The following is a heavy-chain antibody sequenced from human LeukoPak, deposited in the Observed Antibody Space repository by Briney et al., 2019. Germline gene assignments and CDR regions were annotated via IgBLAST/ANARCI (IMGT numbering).Heavy chain of an antibody. CDR1: GFTFHDYY. Sequence: GGSPRLSCAASGFTFHDYYMSWIRQAPGKGLEWVSYISSSATTTYYADSVKGRFTISRDNTKKSLYLQLTSLRAEDTAVYYCARANNWNYPYYFDYWGHGTLVTVSS. CDR3: ARANNWNYPYYFDY. CDR2: ISSSATTT. J-gene: IGHJ4*01. D-gene: IGHD1-7*01. V-gene: IGHV3-11*01.